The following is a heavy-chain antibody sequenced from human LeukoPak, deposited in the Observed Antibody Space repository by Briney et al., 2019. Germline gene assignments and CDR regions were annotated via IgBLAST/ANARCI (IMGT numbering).Heavy chain of an antibody. D-gene: IGHD6-19*01. CDR1: EFTFSNYW. CDR2: IGPSGDDK. J-gene: IGHJ4*02. CDR3: ARYISGRHKGFDY. V-gene: IGHV3-11*01. Sequence: PGGSLRLSCAASEFTFSNYWMSWVRQAPGKGLEWVSYIGPSGDDKFYADSVKGRFTISRDNAKQSLFLQMNSLGVEDTAVYYCARYISGRHKGFDYWGQGTLVTISS.